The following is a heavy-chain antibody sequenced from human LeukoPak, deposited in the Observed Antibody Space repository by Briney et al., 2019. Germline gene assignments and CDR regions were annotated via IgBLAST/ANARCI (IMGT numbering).Heavy chain of an antibody. Sequence: ASVKVSCKASGYTFTSYDINWVRQATGQGLEWMGWTNPNSGNTGYAQKFQGRVTMTRNTSISTAYMELSSLRSEDTAVYYCARGYIAAAGTGWFDPWGQGTLVTVSS. D-gene: IGHD6-13*01. CDR1: GYTFTSYD. J-gene: IGHJ5*02. CDR3: ARGYIAAAGTGWFDP. CDR2: TNPNSGNT. V-gene: IGHV1-8*01.